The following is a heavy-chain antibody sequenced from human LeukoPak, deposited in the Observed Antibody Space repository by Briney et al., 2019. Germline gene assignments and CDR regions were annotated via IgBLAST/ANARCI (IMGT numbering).Heavy chain of an antibody. CDR3: AREAVGSHYDY. CDR1: GFTFSSFT. CDR2: ISGNGGNT. D-gene: IGHD6-13*01. Sequence: PGGSLRLSCAASGFTFSSFTMHWVRQAPGKGLEYVSAISGNGGNTYYANSVKGRFTISRDNSKNTLYLQMGSLRAEDMALYYCAREAVGSHYDYWGQGTLVTVSS. V-gene: IGHV3-64*01. J-gene: IGHJ4*02.